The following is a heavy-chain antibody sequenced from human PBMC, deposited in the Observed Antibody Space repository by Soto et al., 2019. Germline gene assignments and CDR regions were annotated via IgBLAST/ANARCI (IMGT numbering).Heavy chain of an antibody. CDR2: ISAYNGNT. V-gene: IGHV1-18*04. D-gene: IGHD5-18*01. CDR1: GYTFTSYG. Sequence: ASVKVSCKASGYTFTSYGISWVRQAPGQGLEWMGWISAYNGNTNYAQKLQGRVTMTTDTSTSTAYMELRSLRSDDTAVYYCARGIQVWLQPKRGFDLWGSGTRVTVPS. CDR3: ARGIQVWLQPKRGFDL. J-gene: IGHJ2*01.